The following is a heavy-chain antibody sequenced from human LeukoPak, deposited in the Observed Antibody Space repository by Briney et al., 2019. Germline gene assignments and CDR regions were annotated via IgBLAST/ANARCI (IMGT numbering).Heavy chain of an antibody. CDR2: IRQDGSEK. CDR1: GFTFNSYL. J-gene: IGHJ4*02. D-gene: IGHD3-10*01. V-gene: IGHV3-7*01. Sequence: GGSLRLSCAASGFTFNSYLMSWVRQAPGKGLEWVANIRQDGSEKYYVDSVKGRFTVSRDSAKNSLYLQMNSLRAEDTAVYYCARDYGSGSYYNTAYWGQGTLVTVSS. CDR3: ARDYGSGSYYNTAY.